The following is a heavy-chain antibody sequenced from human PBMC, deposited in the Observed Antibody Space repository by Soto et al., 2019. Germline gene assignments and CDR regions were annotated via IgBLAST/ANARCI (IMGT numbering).Heavy chain of an antibody. Sequence: QVQLVQSGAEVKKPGSSVKVSCKASGGTFSTYSISWVRQAPGQGLEWMGKVITILGTADYAQNFQGRVMITADKSTSTAYMEMNSLRSEDTAVYYCARGDYYGWTGWGQGTLVTVSS. J-gene: IGHJ4*02. CDR3: ARGDYYGWTG. CDR2: VITILGTA. D-gene: IGHD3-10*01. V-gene: IGHV1-69*08. CDR1: GGTFSTYS.